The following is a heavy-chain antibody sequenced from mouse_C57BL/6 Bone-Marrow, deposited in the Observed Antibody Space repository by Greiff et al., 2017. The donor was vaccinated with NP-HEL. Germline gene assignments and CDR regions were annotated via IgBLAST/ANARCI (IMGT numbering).Heavy chain of an antibody. V-gene: IGHV6-6*01. CDR1: GFTFSNYW. CDR3: SFNGGRYCDY. J-gene: IGHJ2*01. CDR2: IRNKANNHAS. Sequence: EVKVEESGGGLVQPGGSMKLSCVASGFTFSNYWMNWVRQSPEKGLEWVAEIRNKANNHASYYAVSVKGRFTISRDDSKSSVYMQKNSLRAEDTGIYYCSFNGGRYCDYWGQGTTLTVSS.